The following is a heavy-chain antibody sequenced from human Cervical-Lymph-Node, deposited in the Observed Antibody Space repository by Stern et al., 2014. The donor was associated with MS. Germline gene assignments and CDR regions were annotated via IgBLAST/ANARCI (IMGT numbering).Heavy chain of an antibody. Sequence: QLQLQESRPGLVKPSETLSLTCSVSGGSISSYYWSWIRQSPGKGLEWIGYTYYGNTNYNPSLQSRITISVDTSKDQFSLRLRSVTAADTGVYYCARSTPISYDNFHYYYAMDVWGQGTTVTVAS. CDR2: TYYGNT. CDR1: GGSISSYY. CDR3: ARSTPISYDNFHYYYAMDV. J-gene: IGHJ6*02. V-gene: IGHV4-59*01. D-gene: IGHD3-22*01.